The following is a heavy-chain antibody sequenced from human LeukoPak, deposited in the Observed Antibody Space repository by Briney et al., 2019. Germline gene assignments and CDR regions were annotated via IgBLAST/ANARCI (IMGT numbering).Heavy chain of an antibody. Sequence: GGSLRLSCTASGFTFGDYAMSWFRQAPGKGLEWVGFIRSKGYGGTTEYAASVKGRFTISRDDSKRTAYLQMISLETEDTAVYYCTRGRDYYDGSGYFPTDWGQGTLVTVSS. D-gene: IGHD3-22*01. CDR3: TRGRDYYDGSGYFPTD. V-gene: IGHV3-49*03. J-gene: IGHJ4*02. CDR2: IRSKGYGGTT. CDR1: GFTFGDYA.